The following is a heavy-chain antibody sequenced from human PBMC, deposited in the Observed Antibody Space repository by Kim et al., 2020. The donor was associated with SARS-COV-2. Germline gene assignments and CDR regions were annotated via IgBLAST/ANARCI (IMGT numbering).Heavy chain of an antibody. J-gene: IGHJ4*02. D-gene: IGHD5-12*01. V-gene: IGHV3-21*01. Sequence: GGSLRLSCAASGFTFSSYSMNWVRQAPGKGLEWVSSISSSSSYIYYADSVKGRFTISRDNAKNSLYLQMNSLRAEDTAVYYCARAGWLQGGFDYWGQGTLVTVSS. CDR2: ISSSSSYI. CDR1: GFTFSSYS. CDR3: ARAGWLQGGFDY.